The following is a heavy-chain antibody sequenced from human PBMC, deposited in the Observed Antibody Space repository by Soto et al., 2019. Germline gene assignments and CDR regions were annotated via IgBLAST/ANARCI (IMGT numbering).Heavy chain of an antibody. V-gene: IGHV3-13*04. CDR1: GFTFSNYD. Sequence: GRSLRLACAASGFTFSNYDFHWVRQVPGKGLEWVSGIGTAGGTFYAASVKGRFTMSRENAKNSSYLQMNTLRAGDTAVYYCGRGDAGFDYWGQGTLVTLSS. CDR3: GRGDAGFDY. CDR2: IGTAGGT. D-gene: IGHD3-16*01. J-gene: IGHJ4*02.